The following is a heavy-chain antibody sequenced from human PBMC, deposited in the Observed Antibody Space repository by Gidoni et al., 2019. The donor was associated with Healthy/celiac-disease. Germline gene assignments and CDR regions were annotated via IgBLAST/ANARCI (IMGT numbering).Heavy chain of an antibody. D-gene: IGHD5-18*01. Sequence: QVQLQESGPGLVKPSQTLSLTCTVSGGSISSGSYYWSWIRQPAGKGLEWIGRIYSSGSTNYNPSLKSRVTISVDTSKNQFSLKLSYVTAADTAEYYCARDQGGYSYGRFDPWGQGTLVTVSS. CDR3: ARDQGGYSYGRFDP. V-gene: IGHV4-61*02. CDR2: IYSSGST. CDR1: GGSISSGSYY. J-gene: IGHJ5*02.